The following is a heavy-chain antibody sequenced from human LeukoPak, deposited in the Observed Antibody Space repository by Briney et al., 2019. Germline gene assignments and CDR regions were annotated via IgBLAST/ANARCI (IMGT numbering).Heavy chain of an antibody. CDR2: INHSGST. J-gene: IGHJ4*02. D-gene: IGHD1-26*01. Sequence: PSETLSLTCAVYGGSFSGYYWSWIRQPPGKGLEWIVEINHSGSTNYHPSLKSRVTIPVDPSKNQFSLKLSSVTAADTAVYYCATGGSYYTYFDYWGQGTLVTVSS. V-gene: IGHV4-34*01. CDR3: ATGGSYYTYFDY. CDR1: GGSFSGYY.